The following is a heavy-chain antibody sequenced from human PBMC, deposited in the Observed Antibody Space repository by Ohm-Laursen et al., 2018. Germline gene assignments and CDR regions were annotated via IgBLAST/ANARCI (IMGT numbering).Heavy chain of an antibody. CDR3: ARNNSGWYFDY. CDR2: IYYSGST. Sequence: SDTLSLTCTVSGDSISSSSYYWGWIRQPPGKGLVWIGSIYYSGSTHYNPSLKSRATISVGTSKNQFSLKLSSVTAADTAVYYCARNNSGWYFDYWGQGTLVTVSS. J-gene: IGHJ4*02. V-gene: IGHV4-39*01. CDR1: GDSISSSSYY. D-gene: IGHD6-19*01.